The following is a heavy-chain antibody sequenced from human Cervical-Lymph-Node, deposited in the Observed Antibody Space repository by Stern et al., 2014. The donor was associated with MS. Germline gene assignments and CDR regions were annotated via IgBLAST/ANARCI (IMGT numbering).Heavy chain of an antibody. CDR1: GYSFTRYA. CDR3: ARDKSAGSSDY. Sequence: QVQLGQSGSELKKPGASVKVSCKASGYSFTRYAMNWVRQAPGQGLEWMGWINTNTGNPTYAQGFTGRFVFSLDTSGSTAYLQINGLRAEDIAVYYCARDKSAGSSDYWGQGTLVTVSS. D-gene: IGHD5-12*01. J-gene: IGHJ4*02. CDR2: INTNTGNP. V-gene: IGHV7-4-1*02.